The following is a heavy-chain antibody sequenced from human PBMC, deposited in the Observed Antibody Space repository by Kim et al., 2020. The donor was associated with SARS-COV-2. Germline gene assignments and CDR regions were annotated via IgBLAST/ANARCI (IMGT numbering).Heavy chain of an antibody. D-gene: IGHD3-22*01. V-gene: IGHV3-74*01. CDR1: GFTFSSYW. J-gene: IGHJ4*02. CDR3: ARSGYYYDSSGYSDPLDY. Sequence: GGSLRLSCAASGFTFSSYWMHWVRQAPGKGLVWVSRINSDGSSTSYADSVKGRFTISRDNAKNTLYLQMNSLRAEDTAVYYCARSGYYYDSSGYSDPLDYWGQGTLVTVSS. CDR2: INSDGSST.